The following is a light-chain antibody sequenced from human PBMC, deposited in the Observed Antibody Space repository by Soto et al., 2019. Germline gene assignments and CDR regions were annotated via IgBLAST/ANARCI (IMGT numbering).Light chain of an antibody. CDR2: DVS. CDR1: SSDFGGYNY. CDR3: SSYTSSSTRV. Sequence: QSVLTQPPSVSGSPGQSITISCTGTSSDFGGYNYVSWYQQHPGKAPKLMIYDVSNRPSGVSNRFSGSKSGNTASLTISGLQAEDEADYYCSSYTSSSTRVFGTGTKLTVL. V-gene: IGLV2-14*01. J-gene: IGLJ1*01.